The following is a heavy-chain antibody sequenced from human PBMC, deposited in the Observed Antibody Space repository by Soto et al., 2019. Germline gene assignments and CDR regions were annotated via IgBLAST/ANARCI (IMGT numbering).Heavy chain of an antibody. J-gene: IGHJ4*02. CDR3: AREGTRDGYNNFDY. CDR2: IIPIFGTA. V-gene: IGHV1-69*01. D-gene: IGHD5-12*01. Sequence: QVQLVQSGAEVKKPGSSVNVSCKASGGTFSSYAISWVRQAPGQGLEWMGGIIPIFGTANYAQKFQGRVTITADESTSTAYMELSSLRSEDTAVYYCAREGTRDGYNNFDYWGQGTLVTVSS. CDR1: GGTFSSYA.